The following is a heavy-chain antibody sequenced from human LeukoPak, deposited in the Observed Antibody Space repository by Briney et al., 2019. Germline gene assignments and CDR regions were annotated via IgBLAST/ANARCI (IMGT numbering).Heavy chain of an antibody. CDR2: IYHSGNS. V-gene: IGHV4-4*02. Sequence: SETLSLTCAVSGGSISSNNWWSWVRQPPGKGLEWIGEIYHSGNSNYNPSLKSRVTISVDKSKNQFSLKLSSVTAADTAVYYCARDVGARLPGYWGQGTLVTVSS. D-gene: IGHD6-6*01. CDR1: GGSISSNNW. CDR3: ARDVGARLPGY. J-gene: IGHJ4*02.